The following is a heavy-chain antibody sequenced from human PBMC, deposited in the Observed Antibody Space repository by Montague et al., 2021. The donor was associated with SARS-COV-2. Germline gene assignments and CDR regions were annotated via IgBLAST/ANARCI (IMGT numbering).Heavy chain of an antibody. CDR2: ISARGGNK. CDR3: ARRPLGLAIDY. D-gene: IGHD7-27*01. V-gene: IGHV3-30*04. Sequence: SLRLSCSASGFTFSDYSFHWVRQAPGKGLEWVAVISARGGNKFYXDSVKGRFTISRDNSQDTLFLEMNSLRMDDMAIYYCARRPLGLAIDYWGQGTLVTVSS. J-gene: IGHJ4*02. CDR1: GFTFSDYS.